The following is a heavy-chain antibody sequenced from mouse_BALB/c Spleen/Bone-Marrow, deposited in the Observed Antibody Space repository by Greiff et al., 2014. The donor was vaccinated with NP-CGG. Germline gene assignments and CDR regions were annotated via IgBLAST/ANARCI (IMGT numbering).Heavy chain of an antibody. CDR3: ARDTTPYYGMDY. CDR2: INPYNGGT. D-gene: IGHD1-1*01. V-gene: IGHV1-18*01. Sequence: VQLKQSGPELVKPGASMKISCKASGYSFTGYTMNWVKQSHGRNLEWIGLINPYNGGTSYNQKFKGKATLTVDNSSTTAYMEFLSLTSEDSAVYYCARDTTPYYGMDYWGQGTSVTVSS. J-gene: IGHJ4*01. CDR1: GYSFTGYT.